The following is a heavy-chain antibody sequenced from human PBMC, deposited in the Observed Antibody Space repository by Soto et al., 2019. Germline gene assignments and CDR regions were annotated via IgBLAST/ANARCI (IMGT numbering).Heavy chain of an antibody. CDR2: ISNNGDTA. CDR1: GFTFSSYA. D-gene: IGHD3-10*01. V-gene: IGHV3-23*01. J-gene: IGHJ4*02. Sequence: EVQLLESGGGLVQPGGSLTLSCATSGFTFSSYAMVWVRQAAEKGLEWVASISNNGDTAYYSDSVKCRFTISRGNSEKTLYLQMNGLRADDTALSFCAKSRVFIGDIVTLLDSWGQGTQVTVSS. CDR3: AKSRVFIGDIVTLLDS.